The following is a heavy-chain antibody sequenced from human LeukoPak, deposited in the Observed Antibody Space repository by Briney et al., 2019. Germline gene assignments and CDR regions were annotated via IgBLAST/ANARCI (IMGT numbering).Heavy chain of an antibody. J-gene: IGHJ5*02. CDR2: IYTSGST. CDR1: GGSISRYY. V-gene: IGHV4-4*07. CDR3: AREVLSMVRGVIPKEAWGWFDP. Sequence: SETLSLTCTVSGGSISRYYWSWIRQPAGKGLEWIGRIYTSGSTNYNPSLKSRVTISVDTSKNQFSLKLRSVTAADTAVYYCAREVLSMVRGVIPKEAWGWFDPWGQGTLVTVSS. D-gene: IGHD3-10*01.